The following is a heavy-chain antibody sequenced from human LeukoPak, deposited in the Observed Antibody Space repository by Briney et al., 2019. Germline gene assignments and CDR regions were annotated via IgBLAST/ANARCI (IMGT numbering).Heavy chain of an antibody. CDR2: ISGSGGST. J-gene: IGHJ6*02. V-gene: IGHV3-23*01. CDR3: AKGWATVTTSPYYYYGRDV. D-gene: IGHD4-17*01. Sequence: GGSLRLSCAASGFTFSSYAMSWVRQAPGKGREWVSAISGSGGSTYSADSVKGRFTISRDNSKNTLYLQMNSLRAEDTAVYYCAKGWATVTTSPYYYYGRDVWGQGTTVTVSS. CDR1: GFTFSSYA.